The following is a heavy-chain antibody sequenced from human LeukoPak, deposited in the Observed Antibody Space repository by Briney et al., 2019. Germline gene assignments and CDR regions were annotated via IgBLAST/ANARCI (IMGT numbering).Heavy chain of an antibody. CDR1: GFTVSSNY. CDR3: AKDDRRVVVVAATSY. V-gene: IGHV3-53*01. J-gene: IGHJ4*02. D-gene: IGHD2-15*01. Sequence: GGSLRLSCEVSGFTVSSNYMSWVRQAPGKGLEWVSVIYNDGSTYYADSVRGRFTISRDNSKNTLYLQMNSLRAEDTAVYFCAKDDRRVVVVAATSYWGQGTLVTVSS. CDR2: IYNDGST.